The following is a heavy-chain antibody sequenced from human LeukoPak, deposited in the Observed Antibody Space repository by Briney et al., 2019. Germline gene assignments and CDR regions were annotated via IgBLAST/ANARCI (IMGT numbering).Heavy chain of an antibody. CDR2: ISSSGSTI. J-gene: IGHJ6*04. Sequence: GGSLRLSCAASGFTFSSYEMNWVRQAPGKGLEWVSYISSSGSTIYYADSVKGRFTISRDNAKNSLYLQMNSLRGEDTAVYYCAELGITMIGGVCGKGTTVTISS. CDR1: GFTFSSYE. V-gene: IGHV3-48*03. CDR3: AELGITMIGGV. D-gene: IGHD3-10*02.